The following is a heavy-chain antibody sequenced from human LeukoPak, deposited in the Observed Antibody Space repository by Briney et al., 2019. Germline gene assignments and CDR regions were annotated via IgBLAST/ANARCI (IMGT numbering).Heavy chain of an antibody. Sequence: PSETLSLTCTVSGYSISSGYYWGWIRQPPGKGLEWIGSIYHSGSTYYNPSLKSRVTISVDTSKNQFSLKLSSVTAADTAVYYCARGRVRPYYDILTGYYDGDYFDYWGQGTPVTVSS. CDR3: ARGRVRPYYDILTGYYDGDYFDY. D-gene: IGHD3-9*01. J-gene: IGHJ4*02. CDR2: IYHSGST. CDR1: GYSISSGYY. V-gene: IGHV4-38-2*02.